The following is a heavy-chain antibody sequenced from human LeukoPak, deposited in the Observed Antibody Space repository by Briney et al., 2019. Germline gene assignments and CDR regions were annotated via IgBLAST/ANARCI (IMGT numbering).Heavy chain of an antibody. Sequence: GGSPQISRKGSGYSFTSYWIGWVRQMPGKGLELVWSIYPGDSNTIYSPSFQGQVTISADKSISSAYLQWSNLKASDTALYYCARFSYSLAAAADYWGQGTMVTVSS. V-gene: IGHV5-51*01. CDR2: IYPGDSNT. D-gene: IGHD6-13*01. J-gene: IGHJ4*02. CDR3: ARFSYSLAAAADY. CDR1: GYSFTSYW.